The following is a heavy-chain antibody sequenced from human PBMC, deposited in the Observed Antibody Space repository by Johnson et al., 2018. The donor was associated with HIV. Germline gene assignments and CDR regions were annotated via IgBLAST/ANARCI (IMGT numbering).Heavy chain of an antibody. V-gene: IGHV3-7*05. CDR1: EFTFRDYW. Sequence: VQLVESGGGLVQPGGSLRLSCSASEFTFRDYWMAWVRQAPGRGLEWVANIKQDGSDTYYLYSVKGRFTISRDNTKNSLYLQMNSLRAEDTAVYYCARHSGPSDFWSGYRLVVAFNIWGQGTRVTVSS. J-gene: IGHJ3*02. CDR3: ARHSGPSDFWSGYRLVVAFNI. CDR2: IKQDGSDT. D-gene: IGHD3-3*01.